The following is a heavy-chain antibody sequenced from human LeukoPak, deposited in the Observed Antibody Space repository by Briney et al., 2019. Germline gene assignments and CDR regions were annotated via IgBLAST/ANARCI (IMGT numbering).Heavy chain of an antibody. CDR2: MYPDDSDT. Sequence: GESLNISCKASGYSFINHWIGWVRQKPGKGLEWAGIMYPDDSDTRYSPSFQGQVSISADKSLSTAYSQWSSLKASDTAMYYCARLIYDSSGYFDYWGQGTLVTVSS. D-gene: IGHD3-22*01. J-gene: IGHJ4*02. CDR3: ARLIYDSSGYFDY. V-gene: IGHV5-51*01. CDR1: GYSFINHW.